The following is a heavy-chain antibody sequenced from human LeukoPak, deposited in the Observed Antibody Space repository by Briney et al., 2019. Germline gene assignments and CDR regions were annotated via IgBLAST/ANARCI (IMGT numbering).Heavy chain of an antibody. CDR3: ATDYGDGYWYFDL. D-gene: IGHD4-17*01. Sequence: SETLSLTCTVSGGSISSYYWSRIRQPPGKGLEWIGCIYYSGSTNYNPSLRSRVTISVDTSKNQFSLKLSSVTAADTAVYYCATDYGDGYWYFDLWGRGTLVTVSS. CDR1: GGSISSYY. J-gene: IGHJ2*01. CDR2: IYYSGST. V-gene: IGHV4-59*01.